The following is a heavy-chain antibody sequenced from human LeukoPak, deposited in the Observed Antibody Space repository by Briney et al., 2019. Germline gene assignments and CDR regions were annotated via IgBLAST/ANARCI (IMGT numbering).Heavy chain of an antibody. D-gene: IGHD5-24*01. CDR1: GLTFSSYA. J-gene: IGHJ4*02. V-gene: IGHV3-21*01. CDR3: ARDSGSRRDGYNCIDY. CDR2: ISSSSSYI. Sequence: GGSLRLSCAASGLTFSSYAMTWVRQAPGKGLEWVSSISSSSSYIYYADSVKGRFTISRDNAKNSLYLQMNSLRAEDTAVYYCARDSGSRRDGYNCIDYWGQGTLVTVSS.